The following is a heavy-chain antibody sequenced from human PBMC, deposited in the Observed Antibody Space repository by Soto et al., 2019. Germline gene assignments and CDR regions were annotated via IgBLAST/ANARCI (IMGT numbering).Heavy chain of an antibody. J-gene: IGHJ6*02. Sequence: SVKVSCKASGGTFSSYAISWVRQAPGQGLEWMGGIIPIFGTASYAQKFQGRVTITADESTSTAYMELSSLRSEDTAVYYCARHSGSFLNYYYYYGMDVWGQGTTVTVSS. D-gene: IGHD1-26*01. CDR1: GGTFSSYA. CDR3: ARHSGSFLNYYYYYGMDV. V-gene: IGHV1-69*13. CDR2: IIPIFGTA.